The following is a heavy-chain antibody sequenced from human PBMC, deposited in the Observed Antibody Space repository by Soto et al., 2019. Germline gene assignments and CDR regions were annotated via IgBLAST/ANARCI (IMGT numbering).Heavy chain of an antibody. V-gene: IGHV4-59*11. CDR3: SRDRDRNGYYGMEV. D-gene: IGHD1-1*01. J-gene: IGHJ6*02. CDR2: IYDSVST. CDR1: YGSISGHY. Sequence: SQTLSLTWTVSYGSISGHYWSWILKNPGKGLEWIGYIYDSVSTNYNPSLKSRVTISLDTSKNQFSLKMSSVTAADTAVYFCSRDRDRNGYYGMEVWGQGTTVTVSS.